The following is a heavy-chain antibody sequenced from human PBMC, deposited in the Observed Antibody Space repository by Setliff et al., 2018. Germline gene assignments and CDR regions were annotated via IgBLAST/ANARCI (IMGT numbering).Heavy chain of an antibody. CDR3: ARLIAAAGSRAFDI. CDR2: IYYSGNSNYDT. V-gene: IGHV4-59*01. CDR1: GGSINSYY. Sequence: SETLSLTCIVSGGSINSYYWNWIRQPPGKGLEWIGYIYYSGNSNYDTNYNPSLKSRVTILSDTSKNQFSLILSSVTAADTAVYYCARLIAAAGSRAFDIWGQGTMVTVS. D-gene: IGHD6-13*01. J-gene: IGHJ3*02.